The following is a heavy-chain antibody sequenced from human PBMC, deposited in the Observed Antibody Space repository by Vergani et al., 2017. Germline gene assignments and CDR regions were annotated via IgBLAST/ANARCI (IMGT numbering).Heavy chain of an antibody. CDR3: ARGTPGNDAFDI. CDR1: GFTFSSYS. CDR2: ISSSSYI. V-gene: IGHV3-21*01. Sequence: EVQLVESGGGLVKPGGSLRLSCAASGFTFSSYSMNWVRQAPGKGLEWVSSISSSSYIYYADSVKGRFTISRDNAKNSLYLQMNSLRAEDTAVYYCARGTPGNDAFDIWGQGTMVTVSS. J-gene: IGHJ3*02.